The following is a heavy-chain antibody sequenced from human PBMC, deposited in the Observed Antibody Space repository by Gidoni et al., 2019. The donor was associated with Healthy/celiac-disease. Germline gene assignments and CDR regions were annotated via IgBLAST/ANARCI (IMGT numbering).Heavy chain of an antibody. CDR3: AREVGEVPATGFDY. CDR2: INPNSGGT. V-gene: IGHV1-2*04. Sequence: QVQLVQSGAEVKKPGASVKVSCTASGYTFTGYYMHWVRQAPGQGLEWMGWINPNSGGTNYAQKFQGWVTMTRDTSISTAYMELSRLRSDDTAVYYCAREVGEVPATGFDYWGQGTLVTVSS. CDR1: GYTFTGYY. J-gene: IGHJ4*02. D-gene: IGHD2-2*01.